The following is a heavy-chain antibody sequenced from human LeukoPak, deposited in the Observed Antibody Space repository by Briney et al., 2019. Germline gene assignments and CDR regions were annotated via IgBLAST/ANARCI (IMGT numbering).Heavy chain of an antibody. CDR1: GFTFSSYS. V-gene: IGHV3-48*02. D-gene: IGHD3-10*01. Sequence: GGSLRLSCAASGFTFSSYSMNWVRQAPGKGLEWISYVSYSSSTIYYADSVKGRFTISRDNAKNSLYLQMNSLRDEDTAVYYCARDAHIVRGVNPLDYWGQGTLVTVPS. CDR2: VSYSSSTI. J-gene: IGHJ4*02. CDR3: ARDAHIVRGVNPLDY.